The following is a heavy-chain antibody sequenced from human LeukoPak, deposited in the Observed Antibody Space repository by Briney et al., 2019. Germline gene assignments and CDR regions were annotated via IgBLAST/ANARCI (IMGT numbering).Heavy chain of an antibody. Sequence: GGSLRLSCAASGFTFSTYSMNWVRQAPGKGLEWVSYISTSSSYIHYADSVNGRFTISRDNAKKSLFLQMNSLRAEDTAVYYCARAPLHLAMYHYFDYWGQGTLVTVSS. D-gene: IGHD2-2*01. CDR2: ISTSSSYI. CDR1: GFTFSTYS. V-gene: IGHV3-21*01. CDR3: ARAPLHLAMYHYFDY. J-gene: IGHJ4*02.